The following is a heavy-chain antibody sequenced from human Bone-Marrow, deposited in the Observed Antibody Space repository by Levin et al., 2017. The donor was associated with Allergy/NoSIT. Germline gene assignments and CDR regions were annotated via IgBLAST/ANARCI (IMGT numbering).Heavy chain of an antibody. J-gene: IGHJ6*02. Sequence: GGSLRLSCTASDLDFSSYWMHWVRQAPGEGLEWVSVMKSDASGTAYADSVKGRFTVSRDNAKNTLYLQMNSLRADDTAVYYCARDRSYVLDVWGQGTTVTVSS. CDR1: DLDFSSYW. CDR2: MKSDASGT. V-gene: IGHV3-74*03. CDR3: ARDRSYVLDV.